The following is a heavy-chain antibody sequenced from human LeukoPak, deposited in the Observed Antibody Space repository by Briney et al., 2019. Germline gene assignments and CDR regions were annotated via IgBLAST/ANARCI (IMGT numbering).Heavy chain of an antibody. Sequence: PGESLKLSCKGSGYSFTSYWIGWARQMPGKGLEWMGIIYPGDSDTRYSPSFQGQVTISADKSITTAYLQWSSLKASDTAMYYCARRGLNPTVTHYCYYYMDVWGKGTTVTVSS. CDR2: IYPGDSDT. CDR3: ARRGLNPTVTHYCYYYMDV. D-gene: IGHD4-17*01. J-gene: IGHJ6*03. V-gene: IGHV5-51*01. CDR1: GYSFTSYW.